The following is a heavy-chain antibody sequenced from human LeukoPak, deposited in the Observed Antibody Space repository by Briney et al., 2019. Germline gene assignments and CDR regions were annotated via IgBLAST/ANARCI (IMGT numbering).Heavy chain of an antibody. CDR3: ARDAHDNRSGGFGY. D-gene: IGHD3-10*01. CDR2: IIPIFGIA. J-gene: IGHJ4*02. Sequence: SVKVSCKASGGTFSSYAISWVRQAPGQGLEWMGRIIPIFGIANYAQKFQGRVTITADKSTSTAYMELSSLRSEDTAVYYCARDAHDNRSGGFGYWGQGTLVTVSS. V-gene: IGHV1-69*04. CDR1: GGTFSSYA.